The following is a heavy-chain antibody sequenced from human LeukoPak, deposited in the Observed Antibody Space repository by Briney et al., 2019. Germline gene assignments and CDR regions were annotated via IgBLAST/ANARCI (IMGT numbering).Heavy chain of an antibody. CDR2: INPSGGST. CDR1: GYTFTGYY. V-gene: IGHV1-46*01. CDR3: ARGPSTVAAGHYHYYMDV. J-gene: IGHJ6*03. Sequence: ASVKVSCKASGYTFTGYYMHWVRQAPGQGLEWMGIINPSGGSTSYAQKFQGRVTMTRDMSTSTVYMELSSLRSEDTAVYYCARGPSTVAAGHYHYYMDVWGKGTTVTVSS. D-gene: IGHD6-19*01.